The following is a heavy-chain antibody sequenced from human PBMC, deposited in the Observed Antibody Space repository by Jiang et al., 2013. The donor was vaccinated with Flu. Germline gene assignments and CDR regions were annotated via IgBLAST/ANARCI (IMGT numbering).Heavy chain of an antibody. V-gene: IGHV4-59*01. CDR3: ARAFPIRYGPGTFDY. Sequence: GPGLVKPSETLSLTCTVSGGSISSYYWSWIRQPPGKGLEWIGYIYYSGSTNYNPSLKSRVTISVDTSKNQFSLKLSSVTAADTAVYYCARAFPIRYGPGTFDYWGQGTLVTVSS. CDR1: GGSISSYY. CDR2: IYYSGST. D-gene: IGHD5-18*01. J-gene: IGHJ4*02.